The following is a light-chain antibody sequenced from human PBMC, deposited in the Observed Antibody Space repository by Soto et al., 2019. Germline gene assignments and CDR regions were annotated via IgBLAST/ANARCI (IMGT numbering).Light chain of an antibody. CDR3: GTWDSSLSAV. V-gene: IGLV1-51*01. J-gene: IGLJ3*02. CDR1: NSNIGDNY. Sequence: QSVLTQPPSVSAAPGQRVSISCSGTNSNIGDNYVSWYQHLPGTAPRLLIYDNNKRPSGIPDRFSGSKSGTSATLGITGLQTGDEADYYCGTWDSSLSAVFGGGTQLTVL. CDR2: DNN.